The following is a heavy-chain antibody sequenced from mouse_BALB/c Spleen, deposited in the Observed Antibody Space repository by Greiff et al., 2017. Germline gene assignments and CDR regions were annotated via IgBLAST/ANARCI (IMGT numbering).Heavy chain of an antibody. Sequence: VKLQESGAELMKPGASVKISCKATGYTFSSYWIEWVKQRPGHGLEWIGEILPGSGSTNYNEKFKGKATFTADTSSNTAYMQLSSLTSEDSAVYYCARSLLRLLGYAMDYWGQGTSVTVSS. CDR2: ILPGSGST. CDR3: ARSLLRLLGYAMDY. CDR1: GYTFSSYW. J-gene: IGHJ4*01. D-gene: IGHD1-2*01. V-gene: IGHV1-9*01.